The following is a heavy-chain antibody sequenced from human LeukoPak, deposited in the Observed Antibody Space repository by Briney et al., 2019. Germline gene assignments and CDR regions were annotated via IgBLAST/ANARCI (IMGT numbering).Heavy chain of an antibody. J-gene: IGHJ5*02. CDR1: GGSISSYY. Sequence: SETLSLTCTVSGGSISSYYWSWIRQPPGKGLEWIGYIYYSRSTNYNPSLKSRVTISVDTSKNQFSLKLSSVTAADTAVYYCARAFGYYGSGSLAWFDPWGQGTLVTVSS. D-gene: IGHD3-10*01. CDR3: ARAFGYYGSGSLAWFDP. V-gene: IGHV4-59*01. CDR2: IYYSRST.